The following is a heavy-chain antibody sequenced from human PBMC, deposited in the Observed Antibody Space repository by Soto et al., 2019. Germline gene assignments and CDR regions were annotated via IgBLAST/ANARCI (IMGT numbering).Heavy chain of an antibody. CDR3: ARGGAKRWLQLRLGLDV. V-gene: IGHV1-8*01. D-gene: IGHD5-12*01. J-gene: IGHJ6*02. CDR1: GGTFTSYD. CDR2: MNPNSGNT. Sequence: QVQLVQSGAEVKKPGSSVKVSCKASGGTFTSYDINWVRQATGQGLEWMGWMNPNSGNTGYAQKFQGRVTMTRNTSISTAYMELSSLRSEDTAVYYCARGGAKRWLQLRLGLDVWGQGTTVTVSS.